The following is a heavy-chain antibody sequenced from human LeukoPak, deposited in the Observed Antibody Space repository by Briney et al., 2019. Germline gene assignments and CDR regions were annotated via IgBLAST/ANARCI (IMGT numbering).Heavy chain of an antibody. D-gene: IGHD1-14*01. V-gene: IGHV4-39*01. J-gene: IGHJ4*02. Sequence: NTSETLSLTCTVSGGSINNSSYYWGWIRQPPGKGLEWIGNIYYSGSTYYNPSLKSRVTISVDTSKNQFSLKLSSVTAADTAVYYCARHPEFLRDFDYWGQGTLVTVSS. CDR3: ARHPEFLRDFDY. CDR1: GGSINNSSYY. CDR2: IYYSGST.